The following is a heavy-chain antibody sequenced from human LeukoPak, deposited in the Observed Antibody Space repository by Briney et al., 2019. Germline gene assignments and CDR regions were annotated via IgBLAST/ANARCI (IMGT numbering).Heavy chain of an antibody. J-gene: IGHJ4*02. Sequence: GGSLRLSCAASGFTFSSYAMSWVRQAPGKGLEWVSAISGSGGSTYYADSVKGRFTIPRDNSKNTLYLQMNSLRAEDTAVYYCAKQIVVVAAEGYFDYWGQGTLVTVSS. CDR1: GFTFSSYA. D-gene: IGHD2-15*01. V-gene: IGHV3-23*01. CDR2: ISGSGGST. CDR3: AKQIVVVAAEGYFDY.